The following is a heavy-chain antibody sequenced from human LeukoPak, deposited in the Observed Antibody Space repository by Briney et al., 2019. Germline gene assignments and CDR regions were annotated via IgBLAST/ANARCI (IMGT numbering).Heavy chain of an antibody. D-gene: IGHD2-15*01. Sequence: ASVKVSCKASGYTFTGYYMHWVRQAPGQGLEWMGRINPNSGGTNYAQKFQGRVTMTRDTSTSTAYMELSRLRSDDTAVYYCARGPVYCSGGSCYRSRGDYWGQGTLVTVSS. CDR2: INPNSGGT. V-gene: IGHV1-2*06. CDR3: ARGPVYCSGGSCYRSRGDY. CDR1: GYTFTGYY. J-gene: IGHJ4*02.